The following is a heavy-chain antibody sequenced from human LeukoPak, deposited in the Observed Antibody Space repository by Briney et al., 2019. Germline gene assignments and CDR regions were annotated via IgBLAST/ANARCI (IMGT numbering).Heavy chain of an antibody. CDR1: GFTFSSYA. V-gene: IGHV4-38-2*01. Sequence: GSLRLSCAASGFTFSSYAMSWVRQPPGKGLEWIGSIYYSGSTYYNPSLTSRVTISVDTSKNQFSLKLSSVTAADTAVYYCASNSSSSWYYYYYYMDVWGKGTTVTVSS. CDR3: ASNSSSSWYYYYYYMDV. CDR2: IYYSGST. D-gene: IGHD6-13*01. J-gene: IGHJ6*03.